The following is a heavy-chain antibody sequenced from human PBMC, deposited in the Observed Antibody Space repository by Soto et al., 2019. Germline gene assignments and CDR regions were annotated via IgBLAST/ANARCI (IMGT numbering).Heavy chain of an antibody. J-gene: IGHJ4*02. CDR1: GGSISGYY. CDR2: IYYSGYT. D-gene: IGHD5-12*01. V-gene: IGHV4-59*01. Sequence: SETLSLTCAVSGGSISGYYWSWIRQPPGKRLEWIGYIYYSGYTNYNPSLKSRVTISVDRSKNHFSLELRSVTASDTAVYYCARDSVGSGYDWGQGTLVTVSS. CDR3: ARDSVGSGYD.